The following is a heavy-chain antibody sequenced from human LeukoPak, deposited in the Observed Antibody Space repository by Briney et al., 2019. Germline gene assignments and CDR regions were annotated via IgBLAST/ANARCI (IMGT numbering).Heavy chain of an antibody. D-gene: IGHD2-15*01. Sequence: GASVKVSCKASGYTFTSYGISWVRQAPGQGLEWMGWISAYNGNTNYAQKLQGRVTMTTDTSTSTAYMELRSLRSDDTAVYYCAIYCSGGSCHDYYYYGMDVWGQGTTVTVSS. CDR2: ISAYNGNT. CDR3: AIYCSGGSCHDYYYYGMDV. J-gene: IGHJ6*02. V-gene: IGHV1-18*01. CDR1: GYTFTSYG.